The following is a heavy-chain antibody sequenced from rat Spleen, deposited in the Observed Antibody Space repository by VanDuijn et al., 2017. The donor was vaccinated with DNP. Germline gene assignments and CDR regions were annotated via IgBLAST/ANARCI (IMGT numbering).Heavy chain of an antibody. J-gene: IGHJ2*01. Sequence: EVQLVESGGGLVQPGRSLKLSCAASGFTFSDYYMAWVRQAPKKGLEWVASISYEGSSTYYGDSVKGRFTISRDNAKSTLYLQMNSLRSEDTATYYCASLTGSYFDYWGQGVMVTVSS. D-gene: IGHD5-1*01. V-gene: IGHV5-22*01. CDR3: ASLTGSYFDY. CDR1: GFTFSDYY. CDR2: ISYEGSST.